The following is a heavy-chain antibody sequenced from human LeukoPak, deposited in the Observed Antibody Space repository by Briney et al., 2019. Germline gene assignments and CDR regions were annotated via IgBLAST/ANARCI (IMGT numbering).Heavy chain of an antibody. CDR2: ISSRGSII. CDR1: GFTFSDYY. J-gene: IGHJ4*02. CDR3: AKVVAMPPQYFDY. Sequence: GGSLRLSCAASGFTFSDYYMSWIRQAPGKGLEWVSYISSRGSIIYYADSVKGRFTISRDNSKNSLYLQMNSLRAEDTAVYYCAKVVAMPPQYFDYWGEGTLGTVSS. D-gene: IGHD2-2*01. V-gene: IGHV3-11*01.